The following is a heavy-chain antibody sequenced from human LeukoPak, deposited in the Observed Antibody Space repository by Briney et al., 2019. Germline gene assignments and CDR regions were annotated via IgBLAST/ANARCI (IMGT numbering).Heavy chain of an antibody. V-gene: IGHV4-59*01. Sequence: SETLSLTCTVSGGSISSYYWSWIRQPPGKGLEWIGYIYYSGSTNYNPSLKSRVTISVDTSKNQFSLKLSSVTAADTAVYYCARVGAVADYYYYSGMDVWGQRTPVTVSS. CDR2: IYYSGST. J-gene: IGHJ6*02. D-gene: IGHD6-19*01. CDR1: GGSISSYY. CDR3: ARVGAVADYYYYSGMDV.